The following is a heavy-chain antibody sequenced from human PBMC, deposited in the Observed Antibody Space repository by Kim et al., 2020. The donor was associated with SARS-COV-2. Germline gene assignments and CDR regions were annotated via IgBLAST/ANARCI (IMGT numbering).Heavy chain of an antibody. V-gene: IGHV1-18*01. CDR1: GYTFTSYG. Sequence: ASVKVSCKASGYTFTSYGISWVRQAPGQGLEWMGWISAYNGNTNYAQKLQGRVTMTTDTSTSTAYMELRSLRSDDTAVYYCARDIPSTYSSSSGNWFDPWGQGTLVTVSS. D-gene: IGHD6-13*01. CDR2: ISAYNGNT. CDR3: ARDIPSTYSSSSGNWFDP. J-gene: IGHJ5*02.